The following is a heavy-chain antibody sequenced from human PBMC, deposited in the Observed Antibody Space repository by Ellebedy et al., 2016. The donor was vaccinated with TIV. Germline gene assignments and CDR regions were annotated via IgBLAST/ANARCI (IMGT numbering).Heavy chain of an antibody. Sequence: GGSLRLSCAASGFTFNSYWMSWVRQAPGKGLEWVANINQDGSRIYYVDSVKGRFTISRDNAKNSVYLRMNTLSVEDTAVYHCVRDGAYGDYSPGYYGMDVWGQGTTVTVSS. D-gene: IGHD3-22*01. CDR1: GFTFNSYW. J-gene: IGHJ6*02. V-gene: IGHV3-7*03. CDR2: INQDGSRI. CDR3: VRDGAYGDYSPGYYGMDV.